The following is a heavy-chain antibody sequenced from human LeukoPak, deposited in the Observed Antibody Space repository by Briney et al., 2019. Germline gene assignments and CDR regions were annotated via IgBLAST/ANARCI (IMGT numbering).Heavy chain of an antibody. Sequence: PSETLSLTCTVSGGSISSSSYYWGWIRQPPGKGLEWIGSIYYSGSTYYNPSLKSRVTISVDKSNNQFSLKVNSVTAADTAVYYCARDGGGYLGHNWFDPWGQGTLVTVSS. V-gene: IGHV4-39*07. J-gene: IGHJ5*02. CDR1: GGSISSSSYY. CDR3: ARDGGGYLGHNWFDP. CDR2: IYYSGST. D-gene: IGHD3-22*01.